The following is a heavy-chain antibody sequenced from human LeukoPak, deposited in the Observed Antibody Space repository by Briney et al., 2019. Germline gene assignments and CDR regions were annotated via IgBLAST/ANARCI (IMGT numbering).Heavy chain of an antibody. CDR3: VRVGYTNYGIDY. D-gene: IGHD4-11*01. J-gene: IGHJ4*02. CDR1: GFTFSSYG. Sequence: RGSPRLSCAVSGFTFSSYGMHWVRQAPGKGLEWVAVIWYDGSNKYYADSVKGRFTISRDSSKNTLDLQMNSLRAEDTAVYYCVRVGYTNYGIDYWGQGTLVTV. V-gene: IGHV3-33*01. CDR2: IWYDGSNK.